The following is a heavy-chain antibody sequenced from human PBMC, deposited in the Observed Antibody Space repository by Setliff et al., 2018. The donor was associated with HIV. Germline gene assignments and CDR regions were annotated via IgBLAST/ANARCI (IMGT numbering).Heavy chain of an antibody. J-gene: IGHJ4*02. Sequence: ASVKVSCKASGYTFSDYGISWVRQAPGQGLEWMGWISAHNGRINYAQKFQGRVTTTTDRSTSTAYMELRSLRSDDTAVYYCARDVGRDGYCFDHWGQGTLVTVSS. CDR3: ARDVGRDGYCFDH. V-gene: IGHV1-18*01. D-gene: IGHD5-12*01. CDR1: GYTFSDYG. CDR2: ISAHNGRI.